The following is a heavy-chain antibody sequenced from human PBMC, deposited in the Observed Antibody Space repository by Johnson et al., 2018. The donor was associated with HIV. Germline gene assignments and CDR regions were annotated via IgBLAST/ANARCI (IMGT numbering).Heavy chain of an antibody. D-gene: IGHD3-16*02. CDR2: INWNGDTK. J-gene: IGHJ3*02. Sequence: MQLVESGGVVVQPGGSLRLSCAASGFTFDDYAMHWVRQAPGKGLEWVSLINWNGDTKGYADSVNGRFTISRDNAKNFVYLQMNSLRAEDTALYYCARGGLGYQNIHDPFDIWGQGTMVTVSS. V-gene: IGHV3-20*04. CDR3: ARGGLGYQNIHDPFDI. CDR1: GFTFDDYA.